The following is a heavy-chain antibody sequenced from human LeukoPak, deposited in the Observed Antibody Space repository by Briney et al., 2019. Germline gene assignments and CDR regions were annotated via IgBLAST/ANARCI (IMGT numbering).Heavy chain of an antibody. V-gene: IGHV3-11*01. CDR1: GFTFSDYY. J-gene: IGHJ6*02. CDR3: ARVGDFWSGYDPYYYGMDV. Sequence: GGSLRLSCAASGFTFSDYYMSWIRQAPGKGLEWVSYISSSGSTIYYADSVKGRFTISRDNAKNSLYLQIDSLRAEDTAVYYCARVGDFWSGYDPYYYGMDVWGQGTTVTVSS. D-gene: IGHD3-3*01. CDR2: ISSSGSTI.